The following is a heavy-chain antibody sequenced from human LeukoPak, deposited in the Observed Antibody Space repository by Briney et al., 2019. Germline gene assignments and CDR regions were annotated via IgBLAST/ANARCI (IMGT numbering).Heavy chain of an antibody. CDR2: ISTTTSSI. J-gene: IGHJ6*02. CDR1: GFTFSDYY. CDR3: ARDPGSYSNYLNPMIDYYGMDV. Sequence: GGSLRLSCAASGFTFSDYYLSWIRQAPGKGLEWVSYISTTTSSIYYADSVKGRFTISRDNAKNSLYLQMNSLRAEDTAVYYCARDPGSYSNYLNPMIDYYGMDVWGQGTTVTVSS. D-gene: IGHD4-4*01. V-gene: IGHV3-11*01.